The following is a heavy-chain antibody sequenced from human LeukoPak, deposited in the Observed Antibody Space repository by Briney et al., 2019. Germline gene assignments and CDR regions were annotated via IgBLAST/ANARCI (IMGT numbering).Heavy chain of an antibody. D-gene: IGHD6-25*01. Sequence: PGGSLRLSCAASGFTSESYAMHWVRQPPGKGLEWVSGISLHNGERGYAASVKGRFTISRDDAKNSLYLQINNLRPDDTAFYYCVHSGGSSGWAPTTWGQGTLVTVSS. J-gene: IGHJ5*02. V-gene: IGHV3-9*02. CDR3: VHSGGSSGWAPTT. CDR1: GFTSESYA. CDR2: ISLHNGER.